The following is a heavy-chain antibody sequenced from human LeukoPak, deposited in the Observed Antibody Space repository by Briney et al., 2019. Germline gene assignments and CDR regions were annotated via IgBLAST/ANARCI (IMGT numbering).Heavy chain of an antibody. CDR3: ARDHNWALDY. CDR1: GFTFSSYS. V-gene: IGHV3-48*02. Sequence: GGSLRLSCAAPGFTFSSYSMNWVRQAPGKGLEWVSYITHGSDTIYYTDSVKGRFTISRDNAKNSLDLQMNSLRDEDTAVYYCARDHNWALDYWGQGTLVTVSS. J-gene: IGHJ4*02. CDR2: ITHGSDTI. D-gene: IGHD3-16*01.